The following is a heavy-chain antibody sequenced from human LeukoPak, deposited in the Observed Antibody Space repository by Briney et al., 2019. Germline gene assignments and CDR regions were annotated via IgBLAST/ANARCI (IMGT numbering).Heavy chain of an antibody. D-gene: IGHD3-10*01. Sequence: GGSLRLSCAASGFTFSSYWMHWVRQAPGKGLVWVSRINSDGSSTSYADSVKGRFTISRDNAKNTLYLQMNSLRAEDTAVYYCARELLWFGDFNYFDYWGQGTLVTVSS. CDR1: GFTFSSYW. CDR3: ARELLWFGDFNYFDY. J-gene: IGHJ4*02. V-gene: IGHV3-74*01. CDR2: INSDGSST.